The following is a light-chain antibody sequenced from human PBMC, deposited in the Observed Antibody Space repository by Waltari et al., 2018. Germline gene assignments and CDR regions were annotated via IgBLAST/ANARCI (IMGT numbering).Light chain of an antibody. CDR2: KAS. CDR1: QSVSYW. V-gene: IGKV1-5*01. CDR3: QQYHSVPYS. Sequence: DIQVTQSPSSLSASLGDKVTISCQTSQSVSYWLAWFQQKPGKAPKPLIYKASTLESGVPSRFSGRGSGTDFTLTISSLQPEDFATYYCQQYHSVPYSFGPGTKVDIK. J-gene: IGKJ3*01.